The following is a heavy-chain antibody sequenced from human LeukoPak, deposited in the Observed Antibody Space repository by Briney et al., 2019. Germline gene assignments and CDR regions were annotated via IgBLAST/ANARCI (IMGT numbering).Heavy chain of an antibody. Sequence: PGGSLRLSCAASGFTFSSYSMNWVRQAPGKGLEWVSSISLSGDYTHYADSVKGRFTISRDNAKSSLYLQMNSLRVEDTAVYYCARGISSSCFDPWGQGTLVTVSS. D-gene: IGHD2-2*01. CDR2: ISLSGDYT. CDR1: GFTFSSYS. V-gene: IGHV3-21*01. J-gene: IGHJ5*02. CDR3: ARGISSSCFDP.